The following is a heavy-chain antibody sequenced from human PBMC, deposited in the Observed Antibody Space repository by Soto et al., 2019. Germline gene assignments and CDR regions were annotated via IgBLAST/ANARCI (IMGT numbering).Heavy chain of an antibody. D-gene: IGHD3-3*01. V-gene: IGHV1-69*17. CDR2: IIPIFGIG. CDR3: ASSAITLFGVVSIPPHYYSEMDV. CDR1: GGTFNRYA. Sequence: QVQLVQSGAEVKKPGSSVKVSCKASGGTFNRYAISWVRQAPGQGLEWMGGIIPIFGIGNDAQRFQGRVTITAPKSTGTAYMELGRLRSEDTGVYYCASSAITLFGVVSIPPHYYSEMDVWCQGTTVPVSS. J-gene: IGHJ6*02.